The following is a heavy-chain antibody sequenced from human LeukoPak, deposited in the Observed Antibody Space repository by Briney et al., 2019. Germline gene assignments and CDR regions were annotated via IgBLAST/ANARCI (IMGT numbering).Heavy chain of an antibody. CDR3: ATGDCSSTSCNNYYYYYYMDV. CDR2: FDPEDGET. Sequence: ASVKVSCKVSGYTLTQLSMHWVRQAPGKGLEWMGGFDPEDGETIYAQKFQGRVTMTEDTSTGTAYMELSSLRSEDTAVYYCATGDCSSTSCNNYYYYYYMDVWGKGTTVTVSS. D-gene: IGHD2-2*02. J-gene: IGHJ6*03. CDR1: GYTLTQLS. V-gene: IGHV1-24*01.